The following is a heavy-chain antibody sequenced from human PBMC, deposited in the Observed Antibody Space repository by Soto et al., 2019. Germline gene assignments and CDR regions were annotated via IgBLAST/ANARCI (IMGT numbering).Heavy chain of an antibody. CDR2: ISGSGGST. Sequence: WGSLRLSCAASGFTFSSYAMSWVRQAPGKGLEWVSAISGSGGSTYYADSVKGRFTISRDNSKNTLYLQMNSLRAEDTAVYYCAKENYYDSSGSPRGSYDYWGQGTLVTVSS. CDR3: AKENYYDSSGSPRGSYDY. D-gene: IGHD3-22*01. J-gene: IGHJ4*02. CDR1: GFTFSSYA. V-gene: IGHV3-23*01.